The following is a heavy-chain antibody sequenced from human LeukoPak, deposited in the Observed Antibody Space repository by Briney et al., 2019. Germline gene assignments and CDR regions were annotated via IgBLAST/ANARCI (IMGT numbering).Heavy chain of an antibody. J-gene: IGHJ4*02. Sequence: GRSLRLSCAASGFTFDDYAMHWVRQAPGKGLEWVSGISWNSGSIGYADSVKGRFTISRDNAKNSLYLQMNSLRAEGTALYYCAKATYYDFWSGYYDYWGQGTLVTVSS. CDR1: GFTFDDYA. CDR2: ISWNSGSI. D-gene: IGHD3-3*01. V-gene: IGHV3-9*01. CDR3: AKATYYDFWSGYYDY.